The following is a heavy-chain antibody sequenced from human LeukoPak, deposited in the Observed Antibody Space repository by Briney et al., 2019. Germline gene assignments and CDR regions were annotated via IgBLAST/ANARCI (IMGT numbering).Heavy chain of an antibody. Sequence: ASVKVSCKASGYTFSGYYMHWVRQAPGQGLEWMGWINPNSGGTNYAQKFQGRVTMTRDTSISTAYMELSRLRSDDTAVYYCARGGLMDYVWGSYRYTEDYFEYWGQGTLVTVSS. CDR1: GYTFSGYY. V-gene: IGHV1-2*02. D-gene: IGHD3-16*02. J-gene: IGHJ4*02. CDR3: ARGGLMDYVWGSYRYTEDYFEY. CDR2: INPNSGGT.